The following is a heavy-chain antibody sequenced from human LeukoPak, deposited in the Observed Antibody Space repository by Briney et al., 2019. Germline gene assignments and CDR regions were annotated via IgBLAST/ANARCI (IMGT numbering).Heavy chain of an antibody. V-gene: IGHV1-69*01. CDR2: IPPIFGTT. CDR3: VLAVADTGYVQH. D-gene: IGHD6-19*01. J-gene: IGHJ1*01. Sequence: NVSCKPSGGTFSSYGINWVRLTPGQGLVCRGGIPPIFGTTTYAQKFQVRVTITADESTSAAYMELRRLRSEDTAVYYFVLAVADTGYVQHWGQGALVTVS. CDR1: GGTFSSYG.